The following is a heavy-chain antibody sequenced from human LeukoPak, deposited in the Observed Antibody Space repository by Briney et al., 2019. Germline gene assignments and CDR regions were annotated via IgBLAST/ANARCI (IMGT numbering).Heavy chain of an antibody. CDR2: IYYSGST. V-gene: IGHV4-39*07. D-gene: IGHD2-15*01. CDR1: GGSISSSSYY. CDR3: ARSSPGYCSGGSCAFDI. J-gene: IGHJ3*02. Sequence: SETLSLTCTVSGGSISSSSYYWGWIRQPPGKGLEWIGSIYYSGSTYYNPSLKSRVTISVDTSKNQFSLKLSSVTAADTAVYYCARSSPGYCSGGSCAFDIWGQGTMVTVSS.